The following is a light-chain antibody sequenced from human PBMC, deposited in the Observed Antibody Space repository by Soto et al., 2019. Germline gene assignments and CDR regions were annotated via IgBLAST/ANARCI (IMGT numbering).Light chain of an antibody. J-gene: IGKJ4*01. CDR1: QDIKTF. CDR2: GAS. Sequence: EIQITQSPSALSVALGHTVTITFKSNQDIKTFLHWYQQKPGKAPKVLIYGASYLEPGVPSRFSGTGSGTDFTFTISSLQTEDIATYYCKQYDSVPLTFGGGTKVDIK. V-gene: IGKV1-33*01. CDR3: KQYDSVPLT.